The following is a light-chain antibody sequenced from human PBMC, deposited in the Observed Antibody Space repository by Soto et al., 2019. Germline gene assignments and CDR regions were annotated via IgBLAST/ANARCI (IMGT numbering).Light chain of an antibody. CDR1: QSVASNS. CDR2: GAS. Sequence: EILLTKPPFTISFSPLETSTLSFISSQSVASNSLAWYQQKPGQAPRLLVYGASGRATDIPDRFSGRGSGTDFTLTINRLVPEDFAVYYCQNYDSSPYPFGQGTKVDIK. V-gene: IGKV3-20*01. J-gene: IGKJ2*01. CDR3: QNYDSSPYP.